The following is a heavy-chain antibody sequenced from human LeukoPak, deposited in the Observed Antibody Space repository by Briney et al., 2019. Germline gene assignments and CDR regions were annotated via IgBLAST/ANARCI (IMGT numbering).Heavy chain of an antibody. V-gene: IGHV5-51*01. CDR3: ARHRVDSSSPRGMDV. CDR1: GYNFITYW. CDR2: IYPSNSDT. Sequence: GESLQISCQGSGYNFITYWIGWVRQMPGNGLEWMGIIYPSNSDTRYSPSFQGQVTFSADKSISTAYLQWSSLKASDTAMYYCARHRVDSSSPRGMDVWGQGTTVTVSS. D-gene: IGHD6-13*01. J-gene: IGHJ6*02.